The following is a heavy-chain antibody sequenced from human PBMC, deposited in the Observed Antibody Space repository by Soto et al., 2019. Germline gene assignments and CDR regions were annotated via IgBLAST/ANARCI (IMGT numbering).Heavy chain of an antibody. Sequence: QVQLQESGPGLVKPSGTLSLTCAVSSGSISSSNWWSWVRQPPGKGLEWIGEIYHSGSTNYNPSRKSRVTISVDKSKNQFSLKLSSVTAADTAVYYCARNPELRYSSGWYFPGAFDIWGQGTMVTVSS. CDR2: IYHSGST. D-gene: IGHD6-19*01. J-gene: IGHJ3*02. CDR1: SGSISSSNW. CDR3: ARNPELRYSSGWYFPGAFDI. V-gene: IGHV4-4*02.